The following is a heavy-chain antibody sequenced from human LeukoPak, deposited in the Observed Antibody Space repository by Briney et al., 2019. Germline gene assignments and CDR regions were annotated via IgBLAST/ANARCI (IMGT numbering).Heavy chain of an antibody. CDR1: GYTFTGYY. V-gene: IGHV1-2*02. CDR3: ARPGILAGYAAFDI. D-gene: IGHD3-9*01. Sequence: GASVKVSCNASGYTFTGYYMHWVRQAPGQGLEWMGWINPNSGGTNYAQKFQGRVTMTRDTSISTAYMELSRLRSDDTAVYYCARPGILAGYAAFDIWGQGTMVTVSS. J-gene: IGHJ3*02. CDR2: INPNSGGT.